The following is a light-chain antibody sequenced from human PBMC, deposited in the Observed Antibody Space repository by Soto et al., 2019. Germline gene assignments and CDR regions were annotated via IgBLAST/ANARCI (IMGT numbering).Light chain of an antibody. J-gene: IGKJ1*01. CDR3: QHYNNWPPWT. Sequence: LTQSPGTLSLKTRERATLSCRASQSVDSYLAWYQQKPGQAPRLLIYGASIRATGIPARFSGSGSGTEFTLTISTLQSEDFAIYYCQHYNNWPPWTFGQGTKVDVK. CDR1: QSVDSY. V-gene: IGKV3-15*01. CDR2: GAS.